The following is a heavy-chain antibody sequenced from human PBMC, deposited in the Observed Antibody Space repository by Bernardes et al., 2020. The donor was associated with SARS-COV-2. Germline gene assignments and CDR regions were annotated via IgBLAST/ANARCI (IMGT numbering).Heavy chain of an antibody. CDR2: ITTRSNYI. V-gene: IGHV3-21*01. CDR3: ARILRDNGFGSGYYDL. J-gene: IGHJ2*01. Sequence: EASGFTFSSYAMNWVRQAPGKGLQWVSSITTRSNYIQYTDSVEGRFTISRDNAKNSLYLEMTSLRAEDTAIYYCARILRDNGFGSGYYDLWGRGTLVTVSS. CDR1: GFTFSSYA. D-gene: IGHD4-17*01.